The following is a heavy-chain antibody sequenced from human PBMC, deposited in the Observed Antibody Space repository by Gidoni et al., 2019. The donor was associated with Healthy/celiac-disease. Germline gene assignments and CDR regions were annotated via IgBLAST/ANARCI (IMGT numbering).Heavy chain of an antibody. D-gene: IGHD3-10*01. V-gene: IGHV3-23*01. Sequence: EVQLLESGGGLVQPGGSLRLSCAASGFTFSSYAMSWVRQAPGKGLEWVSAISGSGGSTYYADSVKGRFTISRDNSKNTLYLQMNSLRAEDTAVYYCAKDLEAYYYGSGSYFDYWGQGTLVTVSS. CDR2: ISGSGGST. CDR3: AKDLEAYYYGSGSYFDY. CDR1: GFTFSSYA. J-gene: IGHJ4*02.